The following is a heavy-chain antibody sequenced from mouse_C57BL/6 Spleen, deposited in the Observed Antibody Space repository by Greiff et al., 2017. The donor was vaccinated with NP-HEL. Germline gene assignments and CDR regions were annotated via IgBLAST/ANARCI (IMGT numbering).Heavy chain of an antibody. J-gene: IGHJ3*01. V-gene: IGHV1-69*01. Sequence: QVQLQQPGAELVMPGASVKLSCKASGYTFTSYWMHWVKQRPGQGLEWIGEIDPSDSDTNYNQKFKGKATLTVDKSSSTAYMQLSSLTSEDSAVYYCAREGYGSKSFAYWGQGTLVTVSA. D-gene: IGHD1-1*01. CDR2: IDPSDSDT. CDR3: AREGYGSKSFAY. CDR1: GYTFTSYW.